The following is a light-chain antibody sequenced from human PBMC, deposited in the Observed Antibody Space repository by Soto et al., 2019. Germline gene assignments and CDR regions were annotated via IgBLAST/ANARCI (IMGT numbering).Light chain of an antibody. CDR2: DAS. J-gene: IGKJ3*01. CDR1: QSIRSD. V-gene: IGKV3-15*01. Sequence: EIVMTQSPATMSVSPGERATLSCRASQSIRSDLAWYQQRPGQAPRLLIYDASTRAAGIPARFIGSGSGTEFTLTISSLQSEDFAVYHCQQYNYWPSFTFGPGTKVDIK. CDR3: QQYNYWPSFT.